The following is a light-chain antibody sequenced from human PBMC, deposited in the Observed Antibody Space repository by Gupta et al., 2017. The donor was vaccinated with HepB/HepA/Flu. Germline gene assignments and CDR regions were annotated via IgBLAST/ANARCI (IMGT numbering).Light chain of an antibody. V-gene: IGLV10-54*04. J-gene: IGLJ1*01. CDR3: SAWDSSLSAHV. CDR2: RSN. Sequence: TAXLTXXGNSDNVGNQGAVWLQQHPGHPPKLLSYRSNNRPSGISERFSASRSGNTASLTITGLQPEDEADYFCSAWDSSLSAHVFGTGTKVTVL. CDR1: SDNVGNQG.